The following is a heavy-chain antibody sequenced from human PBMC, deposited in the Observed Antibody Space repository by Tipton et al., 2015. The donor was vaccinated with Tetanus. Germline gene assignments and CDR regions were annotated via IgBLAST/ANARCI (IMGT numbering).Heavy chain of an antibody. CDR1: GFTFSSFG. J-gene: IGHJ4*02. CDR2: IPYDGSSK. CDR3: ARRCRIYDFWSAPFH. D-gene: IGHD3-3*01. V-gene: IGHV3-30*03. Sequence: SLRLSCEASGFTFSSFGMHWVRQAPGKGLEWVAVIPYDGSSKYYSDSVKGRFTVSSDNSKNTVFLQLDTVRPEDTGVYFCARRCRIYDFWSAPFHLGKASLVTVST.